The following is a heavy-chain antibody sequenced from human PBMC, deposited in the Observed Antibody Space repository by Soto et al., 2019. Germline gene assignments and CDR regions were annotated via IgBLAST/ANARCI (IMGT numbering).Heavy chain of an antibody. Sequence: GESLKISCKGSGYSFTSYWISWVRQMPGKGLEWMGRIDPSDSYTNYSPSFQGHVTISADKSISTAYLQWSSLKASDTAMYYCARPWTHSGYYYKTSNAFDIWGQGTMVTVSS. CDR3: ARPWTHSGYYYKTSNAFDI. J-gene: IGHJ3*02. CDR2: IDPSDSYT. CDR1: GYSFTSYW. V-gene: IGHV5-10-1*01. D-gene: IGHD3-22*01.